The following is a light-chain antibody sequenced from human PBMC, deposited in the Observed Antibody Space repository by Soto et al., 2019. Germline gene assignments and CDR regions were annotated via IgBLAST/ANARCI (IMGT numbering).Light chain of an antibody. Sequence: EIVMRQSPATLSVSPGETASLSYGASQSAGNFLAWYQQKPGQAPRLLIYYISTRATGIPARFSGSGSGTEFTLTINSLQSEDSAVYYCQQHNQWPITFGQGTRLEI. J-gene: IGKJ5*01. CDR1: QSAGNF. V-gene: IGKV3D-15*01. CDR3: QQHNQWPIT. CDR2: YIS.